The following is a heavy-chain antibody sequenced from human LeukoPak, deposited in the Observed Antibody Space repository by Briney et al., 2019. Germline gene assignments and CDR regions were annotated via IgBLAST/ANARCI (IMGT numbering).Heavy chain of an antibody. CDR3: ARGRFYRGGNGVVGY. V-gene: IGHV1-8*01. J-gene: IGHJ4*02. CDR1: GYTFTSYD. CDR2: MNPNSGNT. Sequence: ASVKVSCKASGYTFTSYDINWVRQATGQGLKWMGWMNPNSGNTGYAQKFQGRVTMTRNTSISTAYMELSSLRSEDTAVYYCARGRFYRGGNGVVGYWGQGTLVTVSS. D-gene: IGHD4-23*01.